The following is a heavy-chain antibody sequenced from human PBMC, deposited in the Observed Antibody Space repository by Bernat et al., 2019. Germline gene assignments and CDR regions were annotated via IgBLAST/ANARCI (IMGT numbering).Heavy chain of an antibody. CDR1: GFTFSNHW. CDR3: ARGGLSKTPADQ. V-gene: IGHV3-7*01. CDR2: INEGGSVE. J-gene: IGHJ5*02. D-gene: IGHD3/OR15-3a*01. Sequence: EVQLVESGGDWVQPGGSLRLSCVASGFTFSNHWMTWVRQAPGKGLEWVANINEGGSVEHYLDSVKGRFNISRENAKNSLYLQLNRLRGEDTAVYYCARGGLSKTPADQWGQGTLVTVSS.